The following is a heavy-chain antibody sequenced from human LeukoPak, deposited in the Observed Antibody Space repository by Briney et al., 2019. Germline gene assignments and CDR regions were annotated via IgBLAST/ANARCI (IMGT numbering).Heavy chain of an antibody. D-gene: IGHD3-9*01. CDR2: IYYSGST. CDR3: ARASILTGYSFSLDV. Sequence: PSETLSLTCTVSSGSISSSSYYWGWIRQPPGKGLEWIGYIYYSGSTNYNPSLKSRVTISVDTSKNQFSLKLSSVTAADTAVYYCARASILTGYSFSLDVWGKGTTVTISS. CDR1: SGSISSSSYY. V-gene: IGHV4-61*05. J-gene: IGHJ6*04.